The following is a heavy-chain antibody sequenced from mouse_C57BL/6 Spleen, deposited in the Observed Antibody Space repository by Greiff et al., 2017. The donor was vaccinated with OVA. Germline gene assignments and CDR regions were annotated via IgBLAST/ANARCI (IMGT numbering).Heavy chain of an antibody. J-gene: IGHJ4*01. CDR1: GYAFSSSW. CDR3: ARYGQLRPSDY. D-gene: IGHD3-2*02. Sequence: QVQLQQSGPELVKPGASVKISCKASGYAFSSSWMNWVKQRPGKGLEWIGRIYPGDGDTNYNGKFKGKATLTADKSSSTAYMQLSSLTSEDSAVYFCARYGQLRPSDYWGQGTSVTVSS. CDR2: IYPGDGDT. V-gene: IGHV1-82*01.